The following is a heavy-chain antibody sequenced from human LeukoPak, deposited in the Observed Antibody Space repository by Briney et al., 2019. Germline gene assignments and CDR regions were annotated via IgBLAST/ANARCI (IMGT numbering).Heavy chain of an antibody. V-gene: IGHV4-39*01. CDR3: ARLNLRLDYGDY. J-gene: IGHJ4*02. D-gene: IGHD1-14*01. CDR2: IYYSGST. CDR1: GFTFSSYS. Sequence: GSLRLSCAASGFTFSSYSMNWIRQPPGKGLEWIGSIYYSGSTYYNPSLKSRVTISVDTSKNQFSLKLSSVTAADTAVYYCARLNLRLDYGDYWGQGTLVTVSS.